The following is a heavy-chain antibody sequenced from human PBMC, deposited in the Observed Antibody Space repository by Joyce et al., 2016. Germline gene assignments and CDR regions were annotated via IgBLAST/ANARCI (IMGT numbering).Heavy chain of an antibody. J-gene: IGHJ3*01. CDR1: GGSVSSYY. V-gene: IGHV4-4*07. CDR2: FHASATT. D-gene: IGHD2-2*01. Sequence: VQVQESGPGLVKPSETLSLTCTVSGGSVSSYYWSWIRQTAEKGLEFIGRFHASATTYYSPSLKGRVTMSIDTSKNQFSLRLTSVTAADTAVYYCARGMPRNAFDVWGQGTMVTVSS. CDR3: ARGMPRNAFDV.